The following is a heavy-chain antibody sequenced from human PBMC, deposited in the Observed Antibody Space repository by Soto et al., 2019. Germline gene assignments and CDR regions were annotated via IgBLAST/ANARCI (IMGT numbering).Heavy chain of an antibody. Sequence: QVQLVQSGAEVKKPGASVKVSCKASGYTFTSYVISWVRQAPGQGLEWMGWISANNGNTNYAQKLQGRVTMTNDPDTSTAYMERRSMEYDDTAVYYCAVVRVGARPGGSDFDYWGQGTLVPVSS. D-gene: IGHD1-26*01. V-gene: IGHV1-18*04. CDR1: GYTFTSYV. J-gene: IGHJ4*02. CDR3: AVVRVGARPGGSDFDY. CDR2: ISANNGNT.